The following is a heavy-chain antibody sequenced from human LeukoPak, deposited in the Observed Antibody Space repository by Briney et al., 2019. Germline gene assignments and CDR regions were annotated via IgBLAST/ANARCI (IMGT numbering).Heavy chain of an antibody. Sequence: GGSLRLSCAASGFTFSSYGMHWVRQAPGKGLEWVSAISGSGGSTYYADSVKGRFTISRDNSKNTLYLQMNSLRAEDTAVYYCAKVESRGYSYGRNFDYWGQGTLVTVSS. CDR1: GFTFSSYG. V-gene: IGHV3-23*01. J-gene: IGHJ4*02. CDR2: ISGSGGST. D-gene: IGHD5-18*01. CDR3: AKVESRGYSYGRNFDY.